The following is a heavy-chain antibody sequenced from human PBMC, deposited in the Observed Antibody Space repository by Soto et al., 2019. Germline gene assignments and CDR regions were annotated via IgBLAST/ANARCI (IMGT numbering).Heavy chain of an antibody. D-gene: IGHD6-19*01. J-gene: IGHJ4*02. CDR3: ARGSSSGWFQFDY. V-gene: IGHV4-59*01. CDR2: IYYSGTT. Sequence: SETLSLTCTVSGGSISSYYWSWIRQPPGKGLEWIGYIYYSGTTNCNPSLKSRVTISVDTSKNQFSLKLSSVTAADTAVYYCARGSSSGWFQFDYWGQGSLVTVSS. CDR1: GGSISSYY.